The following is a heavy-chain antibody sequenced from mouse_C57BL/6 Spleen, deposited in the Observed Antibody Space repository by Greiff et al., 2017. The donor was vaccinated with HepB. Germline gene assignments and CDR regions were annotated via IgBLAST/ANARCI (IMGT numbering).Heavy chain of an antibody. V-gene: IGHV1-50*01. Sequence: VKLQQPGAELVKPGASVKLSCKASGYTFTSYWMQWVKQRPGQGLEWIGEIDPSDSYTNYNQKFKGKATLTVDTSSSTAYMQLSSLTSEDSAVYYCARSELGSMDYWGQGTSVTVSS. D-gene: IGHD4-1*01. CDR3: ARSELGSMDY. CDR2: IDPSDSYT. J-gene: IGHJ4*01. CDR1: GYTFTSYW.